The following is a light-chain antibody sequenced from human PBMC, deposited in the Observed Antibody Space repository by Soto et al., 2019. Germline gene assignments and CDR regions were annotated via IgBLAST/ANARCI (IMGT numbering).Light chain of an antibody. V-gene: IGLV2-23*02. CDR1: TNDL. J-gene: IGLJ3*02. Sequence: QSALTQPASVSGSPGQSISISCSGTTNDLVSWFQHHPGKAPKLILYAVNRWPSGVSDRFSGSKSGNTASLTISGLQTEDEADYYCCSYSGSSTFWLFGGGTQLTVL. CDR3: CSYSGSSTFWL. CDR2: AVN.